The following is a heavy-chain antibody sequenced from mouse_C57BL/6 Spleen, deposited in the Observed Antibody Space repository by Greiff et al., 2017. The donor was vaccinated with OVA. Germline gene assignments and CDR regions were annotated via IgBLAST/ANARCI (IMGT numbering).Heavy chain of an antibody. CDR1: GFSLTSYG. Sequence: QVQLLQSGPGLVQPSQSLSITCTVSGFSLTSYGVHWVRQSPGKGLEWLGVIWRGGSTAYNAASMSRLSITTDNSKSQAFFQRNSLHADDTAIYSSAKNYVRYFDVWGTGTTVTVSS. J-gene: IGHJ1*03. CDR2: IWRGGST. V-gene: IGHV2-5*01. CDR3: AKNYVRYFDV. D-gene: IGHD1-1*01.